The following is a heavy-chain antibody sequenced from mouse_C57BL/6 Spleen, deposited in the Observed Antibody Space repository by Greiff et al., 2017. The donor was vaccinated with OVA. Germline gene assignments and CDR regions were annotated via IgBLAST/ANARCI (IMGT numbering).Heavy chain of an antibody. J-gene: IGHJ1*03. Sequence: VQLQQSGAELVRPGSSVKMSCKTSGYTFTSYGINWVKQRPGQGLEWIGYIYIGNGYTEYNEKFKGKATMTSDQSSSTAYMQLSSLKSADSAIYVYARDVSRGYFNVWGTETTVTVSS. V-gene: IGHV1-58*01. CDR1: GYTFTSYG. CDR3: ARDVSRGYFNV. CDR2: IYIGNGYT.